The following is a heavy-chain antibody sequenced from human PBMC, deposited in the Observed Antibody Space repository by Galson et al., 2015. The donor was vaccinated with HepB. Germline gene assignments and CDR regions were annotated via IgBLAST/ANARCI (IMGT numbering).Heavy chain of an antibody. J-gene: IGHJ4*02. V-gene: IGHV4-39*07. CDR1: GGSISSSSYY. D-gene: IGHD6-13*01. CDR2: IYYSGST. CDR3: ARRGAAAALHAFDY. Sequence: ETLSLTCTVSGGSISSSSYYWGWIRQPPGKGLEWIGSIYYSGSTYYNPSLKSRVTISVDTSKNQFSLKLSSVTAADTAVYYCARRGAAAALHAFDYWGQGTLVTVSS.